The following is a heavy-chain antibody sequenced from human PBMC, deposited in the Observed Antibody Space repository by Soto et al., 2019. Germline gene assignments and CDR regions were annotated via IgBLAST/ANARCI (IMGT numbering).Heavy chain of an antibody. CDR2: ISGSGGST. J-gene: IGHJ4*02. V-gene: IGHV3-23*01. CDR1: GFTFSSYA. CDR3: AKSRSGYQLLLGGFDY. Sequence: GGSLRLSCAASGFTFSSYAMSWVRQAPGKGLEWVSAISGSGGSTYYADSVKGRFTISRDNSKNTLYLQMNSLRAEDTAVYYCAKSRSGYQLLLGGFDYWGQGTLVTVSS. D-gene: IGHD2-2*01.